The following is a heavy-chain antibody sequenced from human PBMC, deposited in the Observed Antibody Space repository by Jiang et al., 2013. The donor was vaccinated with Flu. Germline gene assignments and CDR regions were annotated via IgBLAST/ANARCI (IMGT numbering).Heavy chain of an antibody. CDR1: GYTFTGYY. CDR2: INPNSGGT. V-gene: IGHV1-2*04. Sequence: GYTFTGYYMHWVRQAPGQGLEWMGWINPNSGGTNYAQKFQGWVTMTRDTSISTAYMELSRLRSDDTAVYYCARSSSSLNWFDPWGQGTLVTVSS. J-gene: IGHJ5*02. CDR3: ARSSSSLNWFDP. D-gene: IGHD6-13*01.